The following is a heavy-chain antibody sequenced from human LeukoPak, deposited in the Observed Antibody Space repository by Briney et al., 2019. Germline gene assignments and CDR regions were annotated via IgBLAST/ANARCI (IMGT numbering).Heavy chain of an antibody. CDR2: ISTSSNYK. D-gene: IGHD5-24*01. Sequence: NPGGSLRLSCAASGFTFSTYSMNWVRQAPGKGLEWVSSISTSSNYKYYADSVKGRFTISRDDAKNSLFLQMASLRAEDTAVYYCARFRATRDGYTWSDYWGQGTLVTVSS. CDR1: GFTFSTYS. CDR3: ARFRATRDGYTWSDY. V-gene: IGHV3-21*01. J-gene: IGHJ4*02.